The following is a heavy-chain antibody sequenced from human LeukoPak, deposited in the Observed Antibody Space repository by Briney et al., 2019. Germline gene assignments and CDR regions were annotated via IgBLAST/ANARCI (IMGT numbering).Heavy chain of an antibody. CDR1: GFTFSSYW. CDR3: ARGSSLAYYVDV. Sequence: PGGSLRLSCVASGFTFSSYWMHWVRQAPGKGLVWVSRINTDGGTTTYADPVKGRFTISRDNAKNTLYLQMNSLRAEDTAVYYCARGSSLAYYVDVWGKGTTVTVSS. V-gene: IGHV3-74*01. D-gene: IGHD3-16*02. CDR2: INTDGGTT. J-gene: IGHJ6*03.